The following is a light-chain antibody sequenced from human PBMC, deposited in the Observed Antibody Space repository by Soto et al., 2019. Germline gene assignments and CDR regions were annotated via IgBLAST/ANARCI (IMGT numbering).Light chain of an antibody. CDR2: DAY. CDR3: QQRSNWPPIT. V-gene: IGKV3-11*01. CDR1: QSFRGL. Sequence: EVVLTQSPVTLSLSPGERATLSCRASQSFRGLLAWYQQKPGQAPRLLIYDAYNRATGIPPRFSGSGSGTDFTLTISSLEPEDFAVYYCQQRSNWPPITFGQGTRWRL. J-gene: IGKJ5*01.